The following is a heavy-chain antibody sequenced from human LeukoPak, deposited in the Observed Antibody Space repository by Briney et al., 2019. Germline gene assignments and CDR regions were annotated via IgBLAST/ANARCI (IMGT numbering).Heavy chain of an antibody. J-gene: IGHJ4*02. CDR3: ARGRYGDYH. D-gene: IGHD4-17*01. Sequence: GGSLRLSCAASGFTFANYWMFWVRQAPGKGLVWVSGINPDGSTTTYADSVKGRFTISRENAKSTLYLHMNILRVEDTAVYYCARGRYGDYHWGQGILVTVSS. V-gene: IGHV3-74*01. CDR2: INPDGSTT. CDR1: GFTFANYW.